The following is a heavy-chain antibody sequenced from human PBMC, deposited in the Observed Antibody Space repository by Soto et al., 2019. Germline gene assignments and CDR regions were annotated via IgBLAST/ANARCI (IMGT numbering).Heavy chain of an antibody. CDR2: IKDDGGDE. CDR1: GFTFSPYW. Sequence: EVQLVESGGGLVQPGGSLRLSCAASGFTFSPYWMSWVRQAPGKGLEWVAIIKDDGGDEHYLEAVRGRFTISRDNAKKSLYLAIDSLRVEDTAVYYCAGGSGWISYTWGQGTLVTVSS. V-gene: IGHV3-7*05. J-gene: IGHJ5*02. CDR3: AGGSGWISYT. D-gene: IGHD6-19*01.